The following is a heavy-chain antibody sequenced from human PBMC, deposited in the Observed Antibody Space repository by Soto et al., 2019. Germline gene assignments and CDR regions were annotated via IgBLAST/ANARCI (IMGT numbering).Heavy chain of an antibody. CDR2: IYYSGST. J-gene: IGHJ5*02. D-gene: IGHD3-3*01. CDR3: ARARSDFWSGYYPDP. CDR1: GGSISSGDYY. V-gene: IGHV4-30-4*01. Sequence: SETLSLTCTVSGGSISSGDYYWSWIRQPPGKGLEWTGYIYYSGSTYYNPSLKSRVTISVDTSKNQFSLKLSSVTAADTAVYYCARARSDFWSGYYPDPWGQGTLVTVSS.